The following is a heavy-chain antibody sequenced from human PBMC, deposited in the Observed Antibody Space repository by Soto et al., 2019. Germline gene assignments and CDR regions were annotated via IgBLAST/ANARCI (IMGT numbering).Heavy chain of an antibody. V-gene: IGHV3-30*18. CDR1: GFTFSTYG. Sequence: QVQLVESGGGVVQPGRSLTISCAASGFTFSTYGMHWVRQTPGKGLEWVAVISYDGTNKFYSDSVKGRFTISRDNFKNTLTLQMNSLRADDTAVYSCAKDLQSYGDYDYYCYGMDVWGLGTRVTVSS. J-gene: IGHJ6*02. D-gene: IGHD4-17*01. CDR2: ISYDGTNK. CDR3: AKDLQSYGDYDYYCYGMDV.